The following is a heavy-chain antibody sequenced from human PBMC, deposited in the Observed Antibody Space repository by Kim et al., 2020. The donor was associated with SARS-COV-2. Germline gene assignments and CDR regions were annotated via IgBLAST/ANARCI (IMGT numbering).Heavy chain of an antibody. CDR3: GEYHGAGRPFRC. Sequence: GGSLRLSCAASGFTFSNYGMTWVRQTPGKGLEWVSSFTGDGLTHYAESVKGRFTISRDNSKNMLYLQKNSLRGEDKAVYYCGEYHGAGRPFRCWGQGSL. J-gene: IGHJ4*02. CDR2: FTGDGLT. CDR1: GFTFSNYG. V-gene: IGHV3-23*01. D-gene: IGHD3-10*01.